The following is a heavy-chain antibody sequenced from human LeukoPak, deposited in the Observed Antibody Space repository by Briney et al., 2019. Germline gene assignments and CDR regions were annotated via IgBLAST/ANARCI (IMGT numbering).Heavy chain of an antibody. J-gene: IGHJ4*02. CDR2: MSPRSGNT. Sequence: GASVKVSGKASGHTFTSHDINWVRQATGLGLEWLGWMSPRSGNTGYAQKFQGRVTMTRDTSISTAYMELSSLRFDDTAVYFCTREKDCADGICYEDWGQGTLVTVSS. V-gene: IGHV1-8*01. D-gene: IGHD2-8*01. CDR3: TREKDCADGICYED. CDR1: GHTFTSHD.